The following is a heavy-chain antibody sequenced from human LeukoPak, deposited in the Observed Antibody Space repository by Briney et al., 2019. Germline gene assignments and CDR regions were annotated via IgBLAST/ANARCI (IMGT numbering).Heavy chain of an antibody. CDR2: IYYSGST. J-gene: IGHJ4*02. CDR3: AREWSGYDLYYFDY. D-gene: IGHD5-12*01. V-gene: IGHV4-39*02. CDR1: GGSISSSSYY. Sequence: SETLSLTCTVSGGSISSSSYYWDWIRQPPGKGLEWIGSIYYSGSTYYNPSLKSRVTISVDTSKNQFSLKLSSVTAADTAVYYCAREWSGYDLYYFDYWGQGTLVTVSS.